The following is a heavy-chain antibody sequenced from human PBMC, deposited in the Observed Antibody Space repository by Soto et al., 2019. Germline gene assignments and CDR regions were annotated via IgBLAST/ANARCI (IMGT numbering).Heavy chain of an antibody. V-gene: IGHV3-23*01. CDR2: ISANGQGI. CDR1: GFTFIRYA. D-gene: IGHD1-7*01. CDR3: AKDRNYPRDQFDY. Sequence: GGSLRLSCAASGFTFIRYALSWVRQAPGKGLEWVSAISANGQGIYYADSVRGRFTISRDNSKNTIFLHMDSLRAEDTAVYYCAKDRNYPRDQFDYWGQGTLVTVSS. J-gene: IGHJ4*02.